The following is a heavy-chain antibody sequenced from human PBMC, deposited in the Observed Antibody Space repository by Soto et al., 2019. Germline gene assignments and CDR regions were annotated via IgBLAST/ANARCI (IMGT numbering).Heavy chain of an antibody. Sequence: ASVTVSCTASGYTFTNYNMPWVRQAPGQGLEWMGVINPSGGGTSYAQKFQGSVTMTRDTSTSTVSMELSSLRFDDTAVYYCARVRYSTGWYDYWGQGTLVTVSS. CDR1: GYTFTNYN. CDR2: INPSGGGT. V-gene: IGHV1-46*01. D-gene: IGHD6-19*01. CDR3: ARVRYSTGWYDY. J-gene: IGHJ4*02.